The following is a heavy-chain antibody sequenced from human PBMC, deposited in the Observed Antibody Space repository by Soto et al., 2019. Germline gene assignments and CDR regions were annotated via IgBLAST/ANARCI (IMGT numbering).Heavy chain of an antibody. CDR1: GYNFANYW. Sequence: PGESLKISCKGSGYNFANYWIGWVRQMPGKVLEWMGIIYPGDSDTRYSPSFQGQVTISADKSVSIAYLQWSSLKASDTAIYYCAVYCSSTTCYSSGMDVWGQGXTVTVYS. CDR3: AVYCSSTTCYSSGMDV. D-gene: IGHD2-2*01. V-gene: IGHV5-51*01. CDR2: IYPGDSDT. J-gene: IGHJ6*02.